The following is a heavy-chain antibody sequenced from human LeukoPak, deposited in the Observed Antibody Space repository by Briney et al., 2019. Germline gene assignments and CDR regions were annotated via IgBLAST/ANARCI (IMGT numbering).Heavy chain of an antibody. CDR3: AKADFANSGFYGPDY. Sequence: GGSLRLSCAASGFTFSTYAMNWVRQAPGEGLQWVSLISGSGGTTYYADSVKGRFTIPRDNSKNTLYLQMNSLRVEDTAVYYCAKADFANSGFYGPDYWGLGTLVTVSS. D-gene: IGHD3/OR15-3a*01. CDR2: ISGSGGTT. V-gene: IGHV3-23*01. CDR1: GFTFSTYA. J-gene: IGHJ4*02.